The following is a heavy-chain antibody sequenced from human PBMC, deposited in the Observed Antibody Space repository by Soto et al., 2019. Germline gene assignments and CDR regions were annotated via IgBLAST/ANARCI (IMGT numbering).Heavy chain of an antibody. D-gene: IGHD5-18*01. J-gene: IGHJ4*02. CDR1: GGSIGNVDYY. CDR2: IFHLGTT. V-gene: IGHV4-30-4*01. Sequence: QVQLQESGPGLVKPSQTLSLTCTVSGGSIGNVDYYWSWIRQPPGKGLEWIGYIFHLGTTDYNPSLKSRINLSIDTSKNQLSLNLASVTAADAAVYYCAGILRGAAMGNFVYWGQVTLFTVSS. CDR3: AGILRGAAMGNFVY.